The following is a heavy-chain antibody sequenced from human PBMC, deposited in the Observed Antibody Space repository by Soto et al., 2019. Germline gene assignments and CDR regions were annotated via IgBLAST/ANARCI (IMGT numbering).Heavy chain of an antibody. V-gene: IGHV1-18*01. CDR2: ISTYSGDT. CDR3: ARHHGPTTSENWFDP. D-gene: IGHD5-12*01. Sequence: ASVKVSCKASGYTFFTYDISWVRQAPGQGFEWVGWISTYSGDTKYAQKFQGRVTMTTDTSTTTAYLELRSLRSDDTAVYYCARHHGPTTSENWFDPWGQGALVTVSS. J-gene: IGHJ5*02. CDR1: GYTFFTYD.